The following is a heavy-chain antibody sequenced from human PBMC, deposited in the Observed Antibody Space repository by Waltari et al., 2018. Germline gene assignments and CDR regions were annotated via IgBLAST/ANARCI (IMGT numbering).Heavy chain of an antibody. D-gene: IGHD3-10*01. CDR3: ARDLTKTRWFRDPSGAFDI. Sequence: QLQLQESGPGLVKPSETLSLTCTVSGGSISSSSYYWGWIRQPPGKGLEWIGSIYYSGTTYYNPALKSRVTISVDTSKNQFALKLSSVTAADTAVYYCARDLTKTRWFRDPSGAFDIWGQGTMVTVSS. J-gene: IGHJ3*02. CDR2: IYYSGTT. CDR1: GGSISSSSYY. V-gene: IGHV4-39*07.